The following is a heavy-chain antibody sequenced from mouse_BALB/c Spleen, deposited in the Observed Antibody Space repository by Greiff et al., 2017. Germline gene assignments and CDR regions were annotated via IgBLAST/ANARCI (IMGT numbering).Heavy chain of an antibody. CDR2: IDPSDSYT. J-gene: IGHJ3*01. CDR1: GYTFTSYW. Sequence: QVQLQQPGAELVKPGASVKLSCKASGYTFTSYWMHWVKQRPGQGLEWIGEIDPSDSYTNYNQKFKGKATLTVDKSSSTAYMQLSSLTSEDSAVYYCATGGRGFAYWGQGTLVTVSA. V-gene: IGHV1-69*02. CDR3: ATGGRGFAY. D-gene: IGHD3-3*01.